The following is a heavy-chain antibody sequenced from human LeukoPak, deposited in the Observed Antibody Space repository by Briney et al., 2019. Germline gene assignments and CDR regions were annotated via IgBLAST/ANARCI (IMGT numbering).Heavy chain of an antibody. D-gene: IGHD4-23*01. Sequence: SPSQTLSLTCTVSGGSISSCDYYWSWIRQPPGKGLEWIGYIYYSGSTYYNPSLKSRVTISVDTSKNQFSLKLSSVTAADTAVYYCARDSLDGDNRYFDYWGQGTLVTVSS. J-gene: IGHJ4*02. CDR2: IYYSGST. CDR3: ARDSLDGDNRYFDY. V-gene: IGHV4-30-4*01. CDR1: GGSISSCDYY.